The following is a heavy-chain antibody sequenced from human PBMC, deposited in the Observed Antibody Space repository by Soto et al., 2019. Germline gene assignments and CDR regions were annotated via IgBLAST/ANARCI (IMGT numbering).Heavy chain of an antibody. J-gene: IGHJ4*02. CDR2: IKQDGSEK. CDR1: GFTFSSYW. CDR3: ASDVNCSGGSCYSGSVDY. Sequence: GGSLRLSCAASGFTFSSYWMSWVRQAPGKGLEWVANIKQDGSEKYYVDSVKGRFTISRDNAKNSLYLQMNSLRAEDTAVYYCASDVNCSGGSCYSGSVDYWGQGTLVTVSS. D-gene: IGHD2-15*01. V-gene: IGHV3-7*01.